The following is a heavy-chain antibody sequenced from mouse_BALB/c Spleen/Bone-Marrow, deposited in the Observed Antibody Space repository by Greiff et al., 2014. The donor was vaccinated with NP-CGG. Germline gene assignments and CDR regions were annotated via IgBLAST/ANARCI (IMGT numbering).Heavy chain of an antibody. D-gene: IGHD2-4*01. CDR3: ARRRDYDRYFDV. CDR2: IYPGDGDT. J-gene: IGHJ1*01. CDR1: GYAFSSSW. V-gene: IGHV1-82*01. Sequence: VQLVESGPELVKPGASVKISCKASGYAFSSSWMNWVKQRPGQGLEWIGRIYPGDGDTNYNGKFKGKATLTADKSSSTAYMQLSSLTSVDSAVYFCARRRDYDRYFDVWGAGTTVTVSS.